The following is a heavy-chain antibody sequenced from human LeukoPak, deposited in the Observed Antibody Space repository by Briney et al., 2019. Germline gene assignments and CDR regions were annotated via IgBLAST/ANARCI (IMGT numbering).Heavy chain of an antibody. CDR3: ARETYSTHAFDI. CDR2: IYSGGST. CDR1: GFTFSSYA. J-gene: IGHJ3*02. V-gene: IGHV3-53*01. D-gene: IGHD1-26*01. Sequence: PGGSLRLSCAASGFTFSSYAMSWVRQAPGKGLEWVSVIYSGGSTYYADSVKGRFTISRDNSKNTLYLQMNSLRAEDTAVYYCARETYSTHAFDIWGQGTMVTVSS.